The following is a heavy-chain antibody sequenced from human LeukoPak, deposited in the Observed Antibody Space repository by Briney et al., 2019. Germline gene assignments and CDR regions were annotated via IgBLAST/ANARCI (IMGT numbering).Heavy chain of an antibody. J-gene: IGHJ4*02. V-gene: IGHV1-24*01. D-gene: IGHD3-22*01. CDR2: VGHEDGTT. CDR1: GATLSKIS. CDR3: ATGAIVFDY. Sequence: ASVRVSCKVSGATLSKISIDWVRQAHGKGLEWMGSVGHEDGTTIHAQKFQGRFYMTVDTATDTAYMEMSSLMSEDTAIYYCATGAIVFDYWGQGTLVTVSS.